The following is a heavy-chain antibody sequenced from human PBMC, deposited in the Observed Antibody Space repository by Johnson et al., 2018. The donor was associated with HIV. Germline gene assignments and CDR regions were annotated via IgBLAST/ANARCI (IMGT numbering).Heavy chain of an antibody. CDR1: GFTFSNAW. Sequence: VQLVESGGGLVQPGGSLRLSCAASGFTFSNAWMSWVRQAPGKGLEWVGRIKSKTDGGTTDYAAPVKGRFTISRDDSKNTLYLQMNSLKTEDTAVYYCTTAYQQWLGPEDAFDIWGQGTMVTVSS. J-gene: IGHJ3*02. D-gene: IGHD6-19*01. CDR2: IKSKTDGGTT. V-gene: IGHV3-15*01. CDR3: TTAYQQWLGPEDAFDI.